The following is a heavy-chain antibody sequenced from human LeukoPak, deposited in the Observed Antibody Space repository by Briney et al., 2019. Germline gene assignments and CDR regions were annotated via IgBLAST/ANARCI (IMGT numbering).Heavy chain of an antibody. CDR2: IRYDGRNK. CDR3: AKDRRLSTTGTTYLPDAFDF. CDR1: GLTFSSYS. Sequence: PGGSLRLSCAASGLTFSSYSMNWVRQAPGKGLEWVAFIRYDGRNKYYADSVKGRFTISRDNSKNTLYLQMNSLRAEDTAVYYCAKDRRLSTTGTTYLPDAFDFWGQGTMVTVSS. D-gene: IGHD1-1*01. J-gene: IGHJ3*01. V-gene: IGHV3-30*02.